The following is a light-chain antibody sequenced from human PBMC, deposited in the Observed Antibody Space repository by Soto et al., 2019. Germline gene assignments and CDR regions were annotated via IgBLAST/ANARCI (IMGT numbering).Light chain of an antibody. V-gene: IGLV2-11*01. Sequence: QSALTQPRSVSGPPGQSVSISCSGTSSDVGTYNYVSWYQQHPGKAPKLMIYDVSKRPSGVPDRLSGSKSGNTASLTISGLQAEDEADYYCCSYAGGYTNAVFGGGTKVTVL. J-gene: IGLJ2*01. CDR1: SSDVGTYNY. CDR2: DVS. CDR3: CSYAGGYTNAV.